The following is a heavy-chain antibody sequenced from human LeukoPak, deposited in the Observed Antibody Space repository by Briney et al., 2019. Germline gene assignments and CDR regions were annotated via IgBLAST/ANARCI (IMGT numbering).Heavy chain of an antibody. V-gene: IGHV3-7*01. J-gene: IGHJ4*02. CDR2: VKKDASEK. CDR3: ARGWSYYMAFDY. CDR1: GFTFSNNW. D-gene: IGHD1-26*01. Sequence: GGSLRLSCAASGFTFSNNWMTWVRQAPGKGLEWVASVKKDASEKYYVDSVKGRFTISRDNAKSSLYLQMSSLRVEDTAVYYCARGWSYYMAFDYWGQGTLVTVSS.